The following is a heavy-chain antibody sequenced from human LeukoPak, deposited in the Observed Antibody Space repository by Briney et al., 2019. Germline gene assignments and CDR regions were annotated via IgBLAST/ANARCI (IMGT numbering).Heavy chain of an antibody. CDR3: AKDPNYYGSGSYYNFDY. V-gene: IGHV3-30*02. D-gene: IGHD3-10*01. Sequence: GGPLRLSCAASGFTFSSYGMHWVRQAPGKGLEWVAFIRYDGSNKYYADSVKGRFTISRDNSKNTLYLQMNSLRAEDTAVYYCAKDPNYYGSGSYYNFDYWGQGTLVTVSS. CDR1: GFTFSSYG. J-gene: IGHJ4*02. CDR2: IRYDGSNK.